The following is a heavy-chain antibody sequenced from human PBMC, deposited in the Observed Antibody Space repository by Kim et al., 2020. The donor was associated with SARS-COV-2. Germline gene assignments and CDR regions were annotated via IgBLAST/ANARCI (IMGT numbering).Heavy chain of an antibody. J-gene: IGHJ1*01. CDR2: ISTIRA. D-gene: IGHD6-19*01. CDR1: GFTFSSYP. CDR3: ARSLTERGWFLGN. Sequence: GGSLRLSCTASGFTFSSYPMIWVRQAPGMGLEWVSEISTIRAYYADAVKGRFTVSRDNSKSTMYMEMNSLKAEDTAVYYCARSLTERGWFLGNWGQGTLVTVSS. V-gene: IGHV3-23*01.